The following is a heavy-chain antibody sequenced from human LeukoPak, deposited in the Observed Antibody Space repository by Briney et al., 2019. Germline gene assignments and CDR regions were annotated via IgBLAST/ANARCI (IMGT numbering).Heavy chain of an antibody. CDR3: ARDPSYYDSSTLDY. V-gene: IGHV3-74*01. Sequence: GGSLILSWAASGFTFSSYWMHWVRQAPGKGLVWVSRINSDGGRTSYADSGKGRFTISRDNAKTTLYLQMNSLRAEDTAVYYCARDPSYYDSSTLDYWGQGTLVTVSS. J-gene: IGHJ4*02. D-gene: IGHD3-22*01. CDR1: GFTFSSYW. CDR2: INSDGGRT.